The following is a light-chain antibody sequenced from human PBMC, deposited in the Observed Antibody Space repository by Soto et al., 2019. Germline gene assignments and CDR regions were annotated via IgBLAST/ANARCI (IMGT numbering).Light chain of an antibody. Sequence: EVLMTQSPAPLSVSPGERATLSCRASQSVSGKLAWYQQKPGQAPRLLIYGASTRATGIPARFSGSWSGTECTLTISSLQAEDVAVYYCQQYYSTPRTFGQGTKVDIK. CDR3: QQYYSTPRT. CDR1: QSVSGK. J-gene: IGKJ1*01. CDR2: GAS. V-gene: IGKV3-15*01.